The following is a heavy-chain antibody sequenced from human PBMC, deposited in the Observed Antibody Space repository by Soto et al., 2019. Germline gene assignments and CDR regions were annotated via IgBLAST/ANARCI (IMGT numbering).Heavy chain of an antibody. CDR2: IYHSGST. J-gene: IGHJ4*02. CDR3: ARGPPFH. Sequence: PSETLSLTCAVSGGSISSGGYSWSWIRQPPGKGLEWIGYIYHSGSTYYNPSLKSRVTISVDRSKNQFSLKLSSVTAADTAVYYCARGPPFHWGQGNLVTSPQ. D-gene: IGHD3-16*01. CDR1: GGSISSGGYS. V-gene: IGHV4-30-2*01.